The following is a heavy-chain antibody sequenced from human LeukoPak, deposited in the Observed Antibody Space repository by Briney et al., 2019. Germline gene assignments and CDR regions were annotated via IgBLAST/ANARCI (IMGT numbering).Heavy chain of an antibody. Sequence: SETLSLTCTVSGGSISSYYWSWIRQPAGKGLEWIGRIYTSGSTNYNPSLKSRVTMSVDTSKNQFSLKLSSVTAADTAVYYCAREMYSSGWYYFDYWGQGTLVTVSS. CDR3: AREMYSSGWYYFDY. CDR1: GGSISSYY. CDR2: IYTSGST. V-gene: IGHV4-4*07. J-gene: IGHJ4*02. D-gene: IGHD6-19*01.